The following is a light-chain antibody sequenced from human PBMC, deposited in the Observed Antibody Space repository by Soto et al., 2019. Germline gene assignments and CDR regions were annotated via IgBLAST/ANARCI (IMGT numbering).Light chain of an antibody. Sequence: EIVLTQSPGTLSLSPGERATLSCRASQSVSSAYLAWYEQIPGQAPRLLIYGACRSATGIPDRFSGSGSGPAFTLTISGLEPEDFAVYYCQQSGSSFYTFGQGTKLEIK. CDR2: GAC. CDR3: QQSGSSFYT. V-gene: IGKV3-20*01. J-gene: IGKJ2*01. CDR1: QSVSSAY.